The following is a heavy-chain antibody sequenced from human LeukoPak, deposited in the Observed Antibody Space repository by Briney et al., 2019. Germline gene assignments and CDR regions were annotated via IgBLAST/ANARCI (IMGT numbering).Heavy chain of an antibody. CDR1: GFTFSDYY. CDR3: ASKGGN. J-gene: IGHJ4*02. CDR2: ISSSGSST. Sequence: GGSLRLSCAASGFTFSDYYMNWIRQAPGKGLEWILYISSSGSSTRYADSVKGRFTISRDNTRNSLYLQMTSLRADDTAVYYCASKGGNWGQGTLVTVSS. V-gene: IGHV3-11*03. D-gene: IGHD2-15*01.